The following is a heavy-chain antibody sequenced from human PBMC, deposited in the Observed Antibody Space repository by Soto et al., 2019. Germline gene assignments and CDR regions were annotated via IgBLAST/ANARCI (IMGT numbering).Heavy chain of an antibody. CDR3: ATSLAARRKPYNWLDA. CDR1: GGTLNSQS. Sequence: QVQVFQSGAEVKKPGSSVRVSCKVSGGTLNSQSITWVRQAPGQGLEWMGGIIPMFGTPTDAQKFRGRVTISAATSTSTVYMGLRSLSSQHTAVYYCATSLAARRKPYNWLDAWRQGTLVTVSS. V-gene: IGHV1-69*06. CDR2: IIPMFGTP. D-gene: IGHD6-6*01. J-gene: IGHJ5*02.